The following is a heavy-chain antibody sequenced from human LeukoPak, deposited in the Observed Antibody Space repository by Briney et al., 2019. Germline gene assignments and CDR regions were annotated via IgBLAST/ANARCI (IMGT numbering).Heavy chain of an antibody. CDR1: GFTFSSYG. CDR2: ISYDGSNK. CDR3: ARGTYSSSWDFDY. J-gene: IGHJ4*02. D-gene: IGHD6-13*01. V-gene: IGHV3-30*03. Sequence: AGGSLRLSCAASGFTFSSYGMHWVRQAPGKGLEWVAVISYDGSNKYYADSVKGRFTISRDNAKNSLYLQMNSLRAEDTAVYYCARGTYSSSWDFDYWGQGTLVTVSS.